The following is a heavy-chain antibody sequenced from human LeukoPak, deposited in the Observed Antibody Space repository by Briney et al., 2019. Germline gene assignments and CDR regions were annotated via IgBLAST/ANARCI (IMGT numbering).Heavy chain of an antibody. V-gene: IGHV1-2*02. D-gene: IGHD3-9*01. Sequence: ASVKVSCKASGYTFTCYYMHWVRHAPGQGLEWMGLINPNSGGTNYAQKFQGRVTMTRDTSISTAYMELSRLRSDDTAVYYCARIGQTYYDILTGRDNNFDPWGQGTLVTVSS. CDR3: ARIGQTYYDILTGRDNNFDP. CDR2: INPNSGGT. CDR1: GYTFTCYY. J-gene: IGHJ5*02.